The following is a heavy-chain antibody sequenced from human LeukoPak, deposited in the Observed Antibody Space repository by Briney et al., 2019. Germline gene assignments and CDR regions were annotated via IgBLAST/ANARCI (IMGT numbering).Heavy chain of an antibody. CDR1: GGSFSGYY. D-gene: IGHD1-26*01. Sequence: SETLSLTCAVYGGSFSGYYWSWIRQPPGKGLEWIGSILHSGSTYYNPSLKSRVTISADTSKNQFSLKLSSVTAADTAVYYCARLYSGSFHAFDIWGQGTMVTVSS. CDR2: ILHSGST. V-gene: IGHV4-34*12. J-gene: IGHJ3*02. CDR3: ARLYSGSFHAFDI.